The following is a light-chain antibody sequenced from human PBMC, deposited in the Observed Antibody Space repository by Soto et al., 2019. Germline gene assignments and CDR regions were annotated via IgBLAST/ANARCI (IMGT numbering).Light chain of an antibody. CDR3: QHRSDWPSRLT. V-gene: IGKV3-11*01. CDR1: RSVSSY. CDR2: DAS. J-gene: IGKJ4*01. Sequence: EIVLTQSPATLSLSPGERATLSCGASRSVSSYLAWYPQKPGQAPRLLIYDASYRATGIPARFSGSGSGSDFTLTISSLEPEDFAVDYCQHRSDWPSRLTFGGGTKVEIK.